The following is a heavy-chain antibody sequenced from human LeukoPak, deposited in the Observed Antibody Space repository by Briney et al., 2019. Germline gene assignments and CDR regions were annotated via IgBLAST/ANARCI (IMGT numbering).Heavy chain of an antibody. Sequence: GGSLRLSCAASGFNFNNYWMSWLRQAPGKGLEWVANINQDGSEKYYVDSVKSRFTISRDNAKNSLYLQMNSLRAEDTAVYYCARAGSLWFGESKFDYWGQGTLVTVSS. V-gene: IGHV3-7*01. CDR1: GFNFNNYW. CDR3: ARAGSLWFGESKFDY. J-gene: IGHJ4*02. D-gene: IGHD3-10*01. CDR2: INQDGSEK.